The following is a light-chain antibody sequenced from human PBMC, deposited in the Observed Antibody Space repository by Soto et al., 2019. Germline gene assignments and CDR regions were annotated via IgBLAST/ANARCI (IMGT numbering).Light chain of an antibody. CDR3: QQYGSSPRT. CDR1: QTVSSSS. CDR2: GAS. V-gene: IGKV3-20*01. Sequence: PGARATLSCRASQTVSSSSLAWYQQKPGQAPRLLIFGASTRAAGFPDRFSGSGSGTDFTLTISRLEPEDFAVYYCQQYGSSPRTFGQGTKVEIK. J-gene: IGKJ1*01.